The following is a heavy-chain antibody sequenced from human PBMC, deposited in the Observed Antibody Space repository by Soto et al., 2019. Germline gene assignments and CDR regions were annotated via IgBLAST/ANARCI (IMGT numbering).Heavy chain of an antibody. D-gene: IGHD3-10*01. CDR2: IYYSGST. V-gene: IGHV4-30-4*01. CDR3: ASRKSSPYFDV. J-gene: IGHJ4*02. CDR1: GGSISSVYYY. Sequence: SETLSLTCTVSGGSISSVYYYWSWIRQPPGKGLEWIGYIYYSGSTYYNPSLKSRVTISVDTSKNQFSLKLSSVTAADTAVYYCASRKSSPYFDVWGQGTLVTVSS.